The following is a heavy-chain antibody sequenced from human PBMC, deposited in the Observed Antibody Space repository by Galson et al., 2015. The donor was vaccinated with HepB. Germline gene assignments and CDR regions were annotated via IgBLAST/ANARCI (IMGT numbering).Heavy chain of an antibody. D-gene: IGHD6-13*01. J-gene: IGHJ4*02. Sequence: SETLSLTCTVSGASISSSSYYWGWIRQPPGKGLEWIGSIYYSGSTYYNPSLKSRVTISVDTSKNQFSLKLSSVTAADTAVYYCARRIAGGPDYWGQGTLVTVSS. CDR2: IYYSGST. V-gene: IGHV4-39*01. CDR3: ARRIAGGPDY. CDR1: GASISSSSYY.